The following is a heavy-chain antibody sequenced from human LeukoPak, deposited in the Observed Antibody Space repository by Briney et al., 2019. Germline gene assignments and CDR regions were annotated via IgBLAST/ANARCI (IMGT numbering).Heavy chain of an antibody. J-gene: IGHJ4*02. Sequence: SETLSLTCTVSGGSISSYYWSWIRQPPGKGLEWIGYIYYSGSTNYNPSLKSRVTISVDTSKNQSSLQLSSVTPEDTAVYYCARGFAESTPGYFDYWGQGTLVTVSS. V-gene: IGHV4-59*12. CDR1: GGSISSYY. CDR2: IYYSGST. CDR3: ARGFAESTPGYFDY. D-gene: IGHD2-15*01.